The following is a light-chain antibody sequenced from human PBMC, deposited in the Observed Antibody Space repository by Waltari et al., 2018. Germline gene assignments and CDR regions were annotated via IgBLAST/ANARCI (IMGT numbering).Light chain of an antibody. CDR2: EDS. V-gene: IGLV3-10*01. CDR1: TLPKKY. CDR3: YSTDSSGNGV. J-gene: IGLJ3*02. Sequence: SYELTQPPSVSVSPGQTARITCSGDTLPKKYAYWYQQKSGQAPVLAIYEDSKRSSGVPERFSGSSSGTMATLTISGAQVEDEADYYCYSTDSSGNGVFGGGTKLTVL.